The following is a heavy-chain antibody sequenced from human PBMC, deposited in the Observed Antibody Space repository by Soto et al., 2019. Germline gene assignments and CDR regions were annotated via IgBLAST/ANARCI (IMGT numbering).Heavy chain of an antibody. CDR2: ISSGNSYI. Sequence: LRLSCVASGFTFNSYTMHWVRQAPGKGPEWVSSISSGNSYIYYADSVKGRFTISRDNAKNSVYLQMNSLRAEDTAVYYCARDFYYDSDWGQGTLVTVSS. CDR3: ARDFYYDSD. D-gene: IGHD3-22*01. CDR1: GFTFNSYT. J-gene: IGHJ4*02. V-gene: IGHV3-21*01.